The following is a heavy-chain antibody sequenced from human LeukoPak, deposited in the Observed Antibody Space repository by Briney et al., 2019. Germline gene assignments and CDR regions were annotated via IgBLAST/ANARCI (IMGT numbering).Heavy chain of an antibody. Sequence: SETLSLTCTVSGGSISSGGYYWSWIRQPPGKGLEWIGYIYHSGSTYYNPSLKSRVTISVDRSKNQFSLKLSSVTAADTAVYYCARDIKGFDYMDVWGKGTTVTVSS. CDR1: GGSISSGGYY. CDR2: IYHSGST. CDR3: ARDIKGFDYMDV. V-gene: IGHV4-30-2*01. D-gene: IGHD1-14*01. J-gene: IGHJ6*03.